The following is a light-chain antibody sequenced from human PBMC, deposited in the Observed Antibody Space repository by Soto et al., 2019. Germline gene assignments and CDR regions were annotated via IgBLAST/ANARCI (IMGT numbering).Light chain of an antibody. J-gene: IGKJ2*01. Sequence: DIQMTQSPSSVSASIGDRVTVTCRAGQDIGTWLAWYQQKQGNDPNLAISVACKLESGVPSRFSGSGSGTHCTLTVSSLQPQDLATYYCQQSHSFPHTFGPGTTLEIK. CDR3: QQSHSFPHT. V-gene: IGKV1D-12*01. CDR1: QDIGTW. CDR2: VAC.